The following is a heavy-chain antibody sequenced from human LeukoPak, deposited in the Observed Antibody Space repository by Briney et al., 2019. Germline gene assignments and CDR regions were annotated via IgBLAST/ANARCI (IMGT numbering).Heavy chain of an antibody. V-gene: IGHV1-2*02. CDR1: GYTFTGYY. D-gene: IGHD5-18*01. CDR3: ARGDVDTAMVTPDY. CDR2: INPNSGGT. J-gene: IGHJ4*02. Sequence: GASVKVSCKASGYTFTGYYMHWVRQAPGQGLEWMGRINPNSGGTNYAQKFQGRVTVTTDTSISTAYMELSRLRFDDTAVYYCARGDVDTAMVTPDYWGQGTLVTVSS.